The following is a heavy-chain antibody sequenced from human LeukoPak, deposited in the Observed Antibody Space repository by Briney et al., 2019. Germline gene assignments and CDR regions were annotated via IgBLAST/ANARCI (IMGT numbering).Heavy chain of an antibody. Sequence: GGSLRLSCAVSGFTFSSYSMNWVRQAPGKGLEWVSCISRGDSYIHYADSVKGRFTISRDNSKNTLYLQMNSLRAEDTAVYYCARAQPYCSGGSCPRATYYYGMDVWGKGTTVTVSS. CDR2: ISRGDSYI. CDR3: ARAQPYCSGGSCPRATYYYGMDV. J-gene: IGHJ6*04. V-gene: IGHV3-21*01. CDR1: GFTFSSYS. D-gene: IGHD2-15*01.